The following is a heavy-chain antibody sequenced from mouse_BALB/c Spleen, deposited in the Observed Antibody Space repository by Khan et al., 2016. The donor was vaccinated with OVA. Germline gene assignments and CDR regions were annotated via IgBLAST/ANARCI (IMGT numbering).Heavy chain of an antibody. V-gene: IGHV2-6-1*01. J-gene: IGHJ4*01. CDR3: ARHAFSYYGTAMDY. CDR1: GFSLTSYG. D-gene: IGHD1-1*01. CDR2: IWSDGST. Sequence: QVQLKESGPGLVAPSQSLSITCTISGFSLTSYGVHWVRQPPGKGLEWLVMIWSDGSTTYNSALKSRLSISKENSKSQVVLKMNSLQTDDTAMYYCARHAFSYYGTAMDYWGQGTSVTVSS.